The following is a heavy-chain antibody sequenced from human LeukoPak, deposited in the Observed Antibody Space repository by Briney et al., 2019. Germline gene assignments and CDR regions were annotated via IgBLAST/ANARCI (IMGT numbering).Heavy chain of an antibody. CDR1: GFTFSSYG. CDR3: ARGEGGILATPEDY. Sequence: GGSLRLSCAASGFTFSSYGMHWVRQAPGKGLEWVAFIRYDGSNKYYADSVKGRFTISRDNSKNTLYLQMNSLRAEDTAVYYCARGEGGILATPEDYWGQGTLVTVSS. CDR2: IRYDGSNK. J-gene: IGHJ4*02. V-gene: IGHV3-30*02. D-gene: IGHD1-14*01.